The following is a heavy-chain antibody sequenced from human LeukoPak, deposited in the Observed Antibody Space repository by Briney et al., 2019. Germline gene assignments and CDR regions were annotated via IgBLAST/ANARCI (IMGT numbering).Heavy chain of an antibody. CDR2: INHSGST. D-gene: IGHD1-26*01. V-gene: IGHV4-34*01. CDR1: GASISTYF. Sequence: SETLSLTCTVSGASISTYFWSWIRQPPGKGLEWIGEINHSGSTNYNPSLKSRVTMSVDTSKNQFSLKLSSVTAADTAVYYCARGQSIVGATGDYWGQGTLVTVSS. J-gene: IGHJ4*02. CDR3: ARGQSIVGATGDY.